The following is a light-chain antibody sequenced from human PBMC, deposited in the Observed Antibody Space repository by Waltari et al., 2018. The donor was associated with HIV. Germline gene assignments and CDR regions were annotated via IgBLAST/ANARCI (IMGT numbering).Light chain of an antibody. CDR1: SSDVGSYNL. V-gene: IGLV2-23*02. CDR3: CSYAGSSTYV. Sequence: QSALTQPASVSGSPAQSIPISCTGPSSDVGSYNLVSWYQQHPGKAPKLMIYEVSKRPSGVSNRFSGSKSGNTASLTISGLQAEDEADYYCCSYAGSSTYVFGTGTKVTVL. CDR2: EVS. J-gene: IGLJ1*01.